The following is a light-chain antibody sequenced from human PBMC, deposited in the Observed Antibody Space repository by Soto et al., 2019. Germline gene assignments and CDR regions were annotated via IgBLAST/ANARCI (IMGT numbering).Light chain of an antibody. V-gene: IGLV2-14*01. CDR3: NSYTSSSTYV. CDR1: SSDVGGYNY. CDR2: DVS. Sequence: QSVRTQPAPVSGSPGQSITISCPGTSSDVGGYNYVSWYQQHPGKAPKLMIYDVSNRPSGVSNRFSGSKSGNTASLTISGLQAEDEADYYCNSYTSSSTYVFGTGTKVTVL. J-gene: IGLJ1*01.